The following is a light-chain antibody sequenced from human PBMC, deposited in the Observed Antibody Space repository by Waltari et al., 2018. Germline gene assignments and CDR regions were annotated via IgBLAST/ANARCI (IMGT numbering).Light chain of an antibody. V-gene: IGKV1-5*03. CDR3: QQYNSYPFT. CDR1: QRLSSY. Sequence: CRASQRLSSYLAWYQQKPGKAPKLLIYKTSSLETGVPSSFSGTGSGTEFTLTINSLQPDDIATYYCQQYNSYPFTFGPGTKVDIK. CDR2: KTS. J-gene: IGKJ3*01.